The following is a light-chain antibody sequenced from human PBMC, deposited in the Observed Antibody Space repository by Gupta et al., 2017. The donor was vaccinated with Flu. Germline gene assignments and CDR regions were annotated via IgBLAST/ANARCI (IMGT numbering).Light chain of an antibody. V-gene: IGLV1-40*01. J-gene: IGLJ2*01. CDR2: GNS. CDR3: QSYDSSLSGWDVV. CDR1: SSNIGAGYD. Sequence: QSVLTQPPSVSGAPGQRVPISCTGSSSNIGAGYDVHWYQQLPGTAPKLLIYGNSNRPSGVPDRFSGSKSGTSASLAITGLQAEDEADYYCQSYDSSLSGWDVVCGGGTKLTV.